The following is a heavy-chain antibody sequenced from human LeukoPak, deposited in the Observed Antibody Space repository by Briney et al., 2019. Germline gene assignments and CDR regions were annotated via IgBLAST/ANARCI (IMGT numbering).Heavy chain of an antibody. CDR2: INADGSST. Sequence: GGSLRLSCAASGITFSSSWMQWVRQAPGKGLVCVSRINADGSSTTYADSVKGRFTISRDNAKNTLYLQMNSLRVEDTAVYYCARVRSYAPSDYWGQGTLVTVSS. CDR3: ARVRSYAPSDY. CDR1: GITFSSSW. V-gene: IGHV3-74*01. J-gene: IGHJ4*02. D-gene: IGHD1-26*01.